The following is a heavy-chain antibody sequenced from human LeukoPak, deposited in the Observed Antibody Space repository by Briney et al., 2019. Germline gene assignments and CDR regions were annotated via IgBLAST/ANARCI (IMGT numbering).Heavy chain of an antibody. Sequence: PSETLSLTCTVSGGSISSSSYYWGWIRQPPGQGLEWIGSIYYSGSTYYNPSLKSRVTISVDTSKNQFSLKLSSVTAADTAVYYCARHAPLQAYYFDYWGQGTLVTVSS. CDR2: IYYSGST. CDR3: ARHAPLQAYYFDY. J-gene: IGHJ4*02. V-gene: IGHV4-39*01. CDR1: GGSISSSSYY. D-gene: IGHD4-11*01.